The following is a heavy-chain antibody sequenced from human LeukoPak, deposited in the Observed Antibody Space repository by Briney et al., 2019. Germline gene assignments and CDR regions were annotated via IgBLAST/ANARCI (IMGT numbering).Heavy chain of an antibody. D-gene: IGHD6-13*01. Sequence: PGGSLRLSCTASGFTVSSNYMSWVRQAPGKGLEWVSVIYSGGSTYYADSLKGRFTISRDNAKNSLYLQMNSLRAEDTAVYYCARDPQGYSSSWFDYWGQGTLVTVSS. V-gene: IGHV3-53*01. CDR2: IYSGGST. CDR3: ARDPQGYSSSWFDY. J-gene: IGHJ4*02. CDR1: GFTVSSNY.